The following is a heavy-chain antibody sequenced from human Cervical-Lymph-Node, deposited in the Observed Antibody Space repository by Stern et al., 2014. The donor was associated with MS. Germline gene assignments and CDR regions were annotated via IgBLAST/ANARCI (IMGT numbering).Heavy chain of an antibody. CDR1: GNTLTELS. CDR3: ATHRGRVTYYYGLDV. Sequence: QVQLVQSGAEVKKPGASVQVSCKASGNTLTELSMHWVRQAPGKGLEWMGGYYPQRGETVYAQKLQGRVPMAEDRSTDTAYMELTSLRSDDTAVYYCATHRGRVTYYYGLDVWGQGTTVTVSS. D-gene: IGHD2-21*02. V-gene: IGHV1-24*01. CDR2: YYPQRGET. J-gene: IGHJ6*02.